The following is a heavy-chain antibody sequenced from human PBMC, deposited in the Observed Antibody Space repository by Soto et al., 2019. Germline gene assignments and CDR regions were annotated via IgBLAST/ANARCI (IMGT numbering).Heavy chain of an antibody. CDR1: GYTFTSYG. J-gene: IGHJ6*03. V-gene: IGHV1-18*01. D-gene: IGHD6-13*01. Sequence: QVQLVRSGAEVKKPGASVKVSCKASGYTFTSYGISWVRQAPGQGLEWMGWISAYNGNTNYAQKLQGRVTMTTDTSTSTAYMELRSLRSDDTAVYYCARVLPSSSWYYYYYMDVWGKGTTVTVSS. CDR2: ISAYNGNT. CDR3: ARVLPSSSWYYYYYMDV.